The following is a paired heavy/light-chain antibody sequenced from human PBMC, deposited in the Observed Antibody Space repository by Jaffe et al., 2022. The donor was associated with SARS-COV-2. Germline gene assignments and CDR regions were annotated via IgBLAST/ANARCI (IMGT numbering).Heavy chain of an antibody. CDR3: ARPRSCNGGSCFDDY. Sequence: EVQLVESGGGLVQPGGSLRLSCAASGFTFSSYSMNWVRQAPGKGLEWVSYIGSYSNTIYYADSVKGRFTISRDNAENSLFLQMNSLRAEDTAVYYCARPRSCNGGSCFDDYWGQGTLVTVSS. CDR2: IGSYSNTI. CDR1: GFTFSSYS. D-gene: IGHD2-15*01. J-gene: IGHJ4*02. V-gene: IGHV3-48*01.
Light chain of an antibody. CDR1: QSVSSSS. CDR2: GAS. V-gene: IGKV3-20*01. CDR3: QQYGSSPRT. J-gene: IGKJ2*01. Sequence: EIVLTQSPGTLSLSPGERATLSCRASQSVSSSSLAWYQQKPGQAPRLLIYGASSRATGIPDRFSGSGSGTDFTLTISRLEPEDFAVYYCQQYGSSPRTFGQGTKLEIK.